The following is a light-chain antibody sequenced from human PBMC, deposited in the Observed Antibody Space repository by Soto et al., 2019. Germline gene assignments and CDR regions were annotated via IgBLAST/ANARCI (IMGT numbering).Light chain of an antibody. Sequence: IVLTQSPGTLSLSPVEIATLSCRASQSVTSNYLAWYQQKPGQAPRLLIFGASTRATGIPARFSGSGSGTEFTLTISSLQSEDFAVYYCQQYNNWPRTFGQGTKVDIK. J-gene: IGKJ1*01. CDR1: QSVTSN. CDR2: GAS. CDR3: QQYNNWPRT. V-gene: IGKV3-15*01.